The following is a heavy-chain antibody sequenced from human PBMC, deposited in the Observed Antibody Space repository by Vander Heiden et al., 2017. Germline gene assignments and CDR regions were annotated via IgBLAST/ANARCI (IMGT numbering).Heavy chain of an antibody. CDR2: VKSKIDGGTT. CDR1: GFTFTYAW. V-gene: IGHV3-15*01. Sequence: VQLVESGGGLAKSGESLRLSCAASGFTFTYAWMSWVRQAPGKGLEWVGRVKSKIDGGTTDYAAPVKGRFTISRDDSKNTLTLQMNSLNSEDTAVYYCAADVPEPLAQIDYWGRGIVVTVSS. J-gene: IGHJ4*02. CDR3: AADVPEPLAQIDY. D-gene: IGHD1-1*01.